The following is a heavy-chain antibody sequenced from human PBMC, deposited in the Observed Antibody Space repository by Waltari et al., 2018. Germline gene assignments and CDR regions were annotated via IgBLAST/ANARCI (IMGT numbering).Heavy chain of an antibody. Sequence: QLQLQESGPGLGKPSETLSLTCIVSGASITSNRHYWAWIRQPPGQGLEWIGTMSDNGATYTSPSLKSRVTVSRDTSKNHLSLKLGSVTAADTAIYYCATYIGASIGTAAFDVWGQGTMVTVSS. CDR3: ATYIGASIGTAAFDV. CDR2: MSDNGAT. D-gene: IGHD5-12*01. V-gene: IGHV4-39*02. J-gene: IGHJ3*01. CDR1: GASITSNRHY.